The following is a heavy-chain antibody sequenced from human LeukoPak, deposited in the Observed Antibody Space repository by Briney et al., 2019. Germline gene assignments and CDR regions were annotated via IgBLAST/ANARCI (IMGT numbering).Heavy chain of an antibody. V-gene: IGHV1-2*02. D-gene: IGHD2-2*02. CDR2: INPNSGGT. Sequence: ASVKVSCKASGYTFTGYYMQWVRQAPGQGLEWMGWINPNSGGTNYAQKFQGRVTMTRDTSISTAYMALSRLRSDDTAVYYCARAPGDIVVVRAAIRAFDIWGQGTMVTVSS. CDR3: ARAPGDIVVVRAAIRAFDI. J-gene: IGHJ3*02. CDR1: GYTFTGYY.